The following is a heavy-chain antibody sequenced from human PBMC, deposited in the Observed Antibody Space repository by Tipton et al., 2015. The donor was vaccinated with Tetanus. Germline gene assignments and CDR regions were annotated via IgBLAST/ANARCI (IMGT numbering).Heavy chain of an antibody. CDR2: IWNDGSYK. CDR1: GFDFRSDW. D-gene: IGHD5-18*01. CDR3: ARVGISQNAYSYVYHGLDV. J-gene: IGHJ6*02. V-gene: IGHV3-33*08. Sequence: SLRLSCAASGFDFRSDWMTWVRQAPGKGLEWVAAIWNDGSYKYYADSVKGRFTVSRDNSKNTLYLEMNSLRAEDTAVYYCARVGISQNAYSYVYHGLDVWGQGTTVTVSS.